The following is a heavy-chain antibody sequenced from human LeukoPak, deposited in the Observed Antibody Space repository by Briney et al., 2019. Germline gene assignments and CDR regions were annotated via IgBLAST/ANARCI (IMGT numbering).Heavy chain of an antibody. D-gene: IGHD5-12*01. J-gene: IGHJ6*03. V-gene: IGHV3-23*01. CDR1: GFTFSSYA. CDR2: ISGSGGTT. CDR3: ARQRSGYDVYYYYYYMDV. Sequence: GGSLRLSCAASGFTFSSYAMSWVRQAPGKGLEWVSGISGSGGTTYYADSVKGGFTISRDNAKNSLYLQMNSLRAEDTDVYYCARQRSGYDVYYYYYYMDVWGKGTTVTISS.